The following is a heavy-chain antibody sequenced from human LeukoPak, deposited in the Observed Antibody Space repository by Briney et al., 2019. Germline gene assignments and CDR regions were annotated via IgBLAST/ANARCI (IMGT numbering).Heavy chain of an antibody. V-gene: IGHV4-31*03. CDR2: IYYSGST. Sequence: SETLSLTCTVSGGSISSGGYYWSWIRQHPGKGLEWIGYIYYSGSTYYNPSLKSRVTISVDTSKNQFSLKLSSVTAADTAVYYCARGQYYYDSSGYYSGAFDYWGQGTLVTVSS. D-gene: IGHD3-22*01. CDR1: GGSISSGGYY. CDR3: ARGQYYYDSSGYYSGAFDY. J-gene: IGHJ4*02.